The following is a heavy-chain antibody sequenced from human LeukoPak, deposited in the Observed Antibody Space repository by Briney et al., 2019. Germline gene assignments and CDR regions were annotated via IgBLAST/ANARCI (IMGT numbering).Heavy chain of an antibody. CDR1: GFTFGDCA. J-gene: IGHJ4*02. D-gene: IGHD3-22*01. Sequence: PGGSLRLSCTASGFTFGDCAMSWVRQAPGKGLEWVGFIRSKTYRGTAEYAASVKGRFTISRDDSKSIAYLQTNSLKTDDTAVYYCTSVHDSSAYYHSGVDYWGQGTLVTVSS. V-gene: IGHV3-49*04. CDR3: TSVHDSSAYYHSGVDY. CDR2: IRSKTYRGTA.